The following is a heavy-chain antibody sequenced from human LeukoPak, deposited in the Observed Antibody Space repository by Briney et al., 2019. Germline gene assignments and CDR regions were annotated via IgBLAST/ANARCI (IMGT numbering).Heavy chain of an antibody. CDR1: GFTFSSYT. CDR2: INSASTTI. Sequence: GGSRRLPCAASGFTFSSYTMNWVRQAPGKGLEWVSYINSASTTIYYADSVKGRLTISRDNAKNSLYLQMNSLKDEDTAVYYCARGPYSGSYYFFDYWGQGALVTVSS. D-gene: IGHD1-26*01. CDR3: ARGPYSGSYYFFDY. J-gene: IGHJ4*02. V-gene: IGHV3-48*02.